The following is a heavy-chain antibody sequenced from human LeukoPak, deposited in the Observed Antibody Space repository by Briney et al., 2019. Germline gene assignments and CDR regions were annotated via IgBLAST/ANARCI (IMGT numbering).Heavy chain of an antibody. D-gene: IGHD6-19*01. CDR1: GFTFSSYA. Sequence: GRSLRLSCAASGFTFSSYAMHWVRQAPGKGLEWVAVISYDGSNKYYADSVKGRFTISRDNSKNTLYLQMNSLRAEDTAVYYCASLAVGDAFDIWGQGTMVTVSS. CDR3: ASLAVGDAFDI. CDR2: ISYDGSNK. J-gene: IGHJ3*02. V-gene: IGHV3-30-3*01.